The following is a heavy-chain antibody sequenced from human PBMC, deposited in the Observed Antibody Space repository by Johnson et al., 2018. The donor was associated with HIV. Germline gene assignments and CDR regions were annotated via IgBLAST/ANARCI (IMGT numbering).Heavy chain of an antibody. V-gene: IGHV3-20*04. CDR2: VNWNGDST. CDR1: GFTLDDYG. Sequence: VQLVESGGGVVRPGGSLRLSCEASGFTLDDYGMTWVRQAPGKGLEWVSGVNWNGDSTGYADSVKGRFSISRDNAKNSLYLQMNSLRAGDTAVYYCARAFLATDYGGMWAFDIWGQGTMVTVSS. CDR3: ARAFLATDYGGMWAFDI. D-gene: IGHD4-23*01. J-gene: IGHJ3*02.